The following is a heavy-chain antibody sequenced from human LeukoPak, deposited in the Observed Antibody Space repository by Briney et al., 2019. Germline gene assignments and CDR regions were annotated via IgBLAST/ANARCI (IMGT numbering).Heavy chain of an antibody. D-gene: IGHD2-15*01. CDR1: GGTFSSYA. J-gene: IGHJ6*02. CDR3: SSAKYYYYGMDV. V-gene: IGHV1-69*13. Sequence: ASVKVSCKASGGTFSSYAISWVRQAPGQGLEWMGGIIPIFGTANYAQKFQGRVTITADESTSTAYMELSSLRSEDTAVYYCSSAKYYYYGMDVWGQGTTVTVSS. CDR2: IIPIFGTA.